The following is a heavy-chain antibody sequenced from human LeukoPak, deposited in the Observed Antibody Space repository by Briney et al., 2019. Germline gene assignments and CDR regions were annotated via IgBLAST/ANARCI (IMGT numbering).Heavy chain of an antibody. J-gene: IGHJ4*02. Sequence: PGGSLRLSCAASGFTFSDYYMSWIRQAPGKGLEWVSYISSSSSYIYYADSVKGRFTISRDNAKNSLYLQMNSLRAEDTAVYYCAREPSYSSSWYTSCDYWGQGTLVTVSS. CDR1: GFTFSDYY. CDR2: ISSSSSYI. CDR3: AREPSYSSSWYTSCDY. D-gene: IGHD6-13*01. V-gene: IGHV3-11*06.